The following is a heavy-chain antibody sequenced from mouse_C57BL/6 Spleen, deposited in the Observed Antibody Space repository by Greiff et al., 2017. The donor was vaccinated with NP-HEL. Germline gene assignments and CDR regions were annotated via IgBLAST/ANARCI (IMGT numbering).Heavy chain of an antibody. CDR3: TRATTVEDYFDY. D-gene: IGHD1-1*01. J-gene: IGHJ2*01. CDR1: GYTFTDYE. V-gene: IGHV1-15*01. Sequence: QVQLKESGAELVRPGASVTLSCKASGYTFTDYEMHWVKQTPVHGLEWIGAIDPETGGTAYNQKFKGKAILTADKSSSTAYMELRSLTSEDSAVYYCTRATTVEDYFDYWGQGTTLTVSS. CDR2: IDPETGGT.